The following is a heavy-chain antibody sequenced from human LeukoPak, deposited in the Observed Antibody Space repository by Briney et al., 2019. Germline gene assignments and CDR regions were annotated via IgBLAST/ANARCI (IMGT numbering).Heavy chain of an antibody. CDR1: GGSIRSYY. D-gene: IGHD3-3*01. J-gene: IGHJ4*02. CDR2: ISDTGST. Sequence: SQTLSLTCTVSGGSIRSYYWSWIRQPPGKGLEWIGYISDTGSTNYNPSLKSRVTISEDTSKNQLSLKLSSVTAADTAVYYCARHLYNDFWSGLDYWGQGTLVSVSS. V-gene: IGHV4-59*08. CDR3: ARHLYNDFWSGLDY.